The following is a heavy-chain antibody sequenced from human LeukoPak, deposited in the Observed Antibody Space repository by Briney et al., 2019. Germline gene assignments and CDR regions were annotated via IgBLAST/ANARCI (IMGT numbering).Heavy chain of an antibody. CDR3: ARSSYGFNWFDP. CDR2: IYYSGST. D-gene: IGHD3-16*01. J-gene: IGHJ5*02. V-gene: IGHV4-59*08. Sequence: PSETLSLTCTVSGGSISSYYWSWIRQPPGKGLEWIGYIYYSGSTNYNPSLKSRVTISVDTSKNQFSLRLSSVTAADTAVYYCARSSYGFNWFDPWGQGTLVTVSS. CDR1: GGSISSYY.